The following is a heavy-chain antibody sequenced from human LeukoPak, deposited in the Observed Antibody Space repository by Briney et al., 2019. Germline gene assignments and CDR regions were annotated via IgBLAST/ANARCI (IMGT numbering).Heavy chain of an antibody. D-gene: IGHD7-27*01. V-gene: IGHV4-31*03. J-gene: IGHJ4*02. CDR2: IYYSGST. Sequence: SETLSLTCTVSGGSISSGGYYWSWIRQHPGKGLEWIGYIYYSGSTYYNPSLKSRVTISVDTSKNQSSLKLSSVTAADTAVYYCARGMAATGGIFDYWGQGTLVTVSS. CDR3: ARGMAATGGIFDY. CDR1: GGSISSGGYY.